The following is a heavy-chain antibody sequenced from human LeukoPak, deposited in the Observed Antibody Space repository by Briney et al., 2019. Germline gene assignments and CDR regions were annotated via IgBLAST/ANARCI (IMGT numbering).Heavy chain of an antibody. Sequence: GSLRLSCSASGFSFSDYDMNWVRQAPGGGLEWVSAISGRGDETFHADSVKGRLTTSRDNSKNTLSLQMSSLRVEDSAVYFCAKDTSAWWYHRAYMNVWGTGTTVTVSS. J-gene: IGHJ6*03. CDR1: GFSFSDYD. V-gene: IGHV3-23*01. CDR3: AKDTSAWWYHRAYMNV. D-gene: IGHD2-15*01. CDR2: ISGRGDET.